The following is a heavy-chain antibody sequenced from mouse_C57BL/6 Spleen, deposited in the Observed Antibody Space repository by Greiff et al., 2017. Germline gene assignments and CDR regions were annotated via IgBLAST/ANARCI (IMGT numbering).Heavy chain of an antibody. J-gene: IGHJ2*01. D-gene: IGHD3-2*02. Sequence: DVKLVESEGGLVQPGSSMKLSCTASGFTFSDYYMAWVRQVPEKGLEWVANINYDGSSTYYLDSLKSRFIISRDNAKNILYLQMSSLKSEDTATYYCARDQGGYFDYWGQGTTLTVSS. V-gene: IGHV5-16*01. CDR3: ARDQGGYFDY. CDR1: GFTFSDYY. CDR2: INYDGSST.